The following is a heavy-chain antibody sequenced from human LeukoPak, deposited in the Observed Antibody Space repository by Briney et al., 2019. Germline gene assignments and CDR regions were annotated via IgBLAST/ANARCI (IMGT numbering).Heavy chain of an antibody. Sequence: ASVKVSCKASGYTFTSYGISWVRQAPGQGLEWMGWISAYNGNTNYAQKLQGRVTMTTDTSTSTAYMELRSLRSDDTAMYYCARAGLRYFDSRFDPWGQGTLVTVSS. CDR1: GYTFTSYG. V-gene: IGHV1-18*01. D-gene: IGHD3-9*01. CDR3: ARAGLRYFDSRFDP. CDR2: ISAYNGNT. J-gene: IGHJ5*02.